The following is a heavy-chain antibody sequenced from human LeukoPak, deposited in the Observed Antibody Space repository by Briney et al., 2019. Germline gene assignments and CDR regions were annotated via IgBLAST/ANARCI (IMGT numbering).Heavy chain of an antibody. J-gene: IGHJ4*02. V-gene: IGHV1-46*01. CDR2: INPSGGST. Sequence: GASVKVSCKASGYTFTGYYMHWVRQAPGQGLEWMGIINPSGGSTSYAQKFQGRVTMTRDTSTSTVYMELSSLRSADTAVSYCAREPLRSFDWLSFPHWGQGTLVTVSS. CDR3: AREPLRSFDWLSFPH. D-gene: IGHD3-9*01. CDR1: GYTFTGYY.